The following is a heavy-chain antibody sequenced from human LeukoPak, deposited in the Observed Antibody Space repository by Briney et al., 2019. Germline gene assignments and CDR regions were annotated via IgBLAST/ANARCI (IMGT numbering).Heavy chain of an antibody. Sequence: GGSLRLSCAASGFTFSSYSMNWVRQAPGKGLEWVSSISSSSSYIYYADSVKGRFTISRDNAKNSLYLQMNSLRAEDTAVYYCARDFGGGYSYGYVFDYWGQGTLVTASS. J-gene: IGHJ4*02. CDR1: GFTFSSYS. CDR2: ISSSSSYI. D-gene: IGHD5-18*01. V-gene: IGHV3-21*01. CDR3: ARDFGGGYSYGYVFDY.